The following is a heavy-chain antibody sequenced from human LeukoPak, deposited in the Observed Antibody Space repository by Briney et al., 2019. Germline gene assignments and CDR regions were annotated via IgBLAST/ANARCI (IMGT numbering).Heavy chain of an antibody. Sequence: ASVKVSCKASGYTFTSYYMHWVRQAPGQGLEWMGIIDPNGGNTSYAQKFQGRVTMTRDTSKNQFSLKLSSVTAADTAVYYCARLDTTGYYWKLFDYWGQGTLVTVSS. CDR3: ARLDTTGYYWKLFDY. CDR2: IDPNGGNT. V-gene: IGHV1-46*01. D-gene: IGHD3-9*01. J-gene: IGHJ4*02. CDR1: GYTFTSYY.